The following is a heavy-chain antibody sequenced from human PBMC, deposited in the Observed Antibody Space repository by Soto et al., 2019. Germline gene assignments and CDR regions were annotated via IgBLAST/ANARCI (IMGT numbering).Heavy chain of an antibody. CDR1: GYTFTSYA. CDR3: ARAAKIAADPRFDY. Sequence: QVQLVQSGAEVKKPGASVKVSCKASGYTFTSYAMHWVRQAPGQRLEWMGWINAGNGNTKYSQKFQGRVTITRDKSASTAYMELSSLRSEDTAVYYCARAAKIAADPRFDYWGQGTLVTVSS. CDR2: INAGNGNT. J-gene: IGHJ4*02. D-gene: IGHD6-13*01. V-gene: IGHV1-3*01.